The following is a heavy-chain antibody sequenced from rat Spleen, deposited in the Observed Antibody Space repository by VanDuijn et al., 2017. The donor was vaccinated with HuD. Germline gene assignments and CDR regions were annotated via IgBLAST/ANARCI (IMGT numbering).Heavy chain of an antibody. CDR1: GFTFINYY. CDR3: ASRWDGFVY. D-gene: IGHD5-1*01. CDR2: ISTGDTNS. Sequence: EVQLVESGGGLVQPGRSMKLSCAASGFTFINYYMAWVRQAPTKGLEWVASISTGDTNSYYRDSVKGRFTISRDNAKNTLYLQMDSLRSEDTATYYCASRWDGFVYWGQGTLVTVSS. V-gene: IGHV5-25*01. J-gene: IGHJ3*01.